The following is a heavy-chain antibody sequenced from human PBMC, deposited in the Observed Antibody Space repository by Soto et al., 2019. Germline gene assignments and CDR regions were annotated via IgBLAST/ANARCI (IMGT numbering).Heavy chain of an antibody. D-gene: IGHD3-22*01. CDR3: ARDLHTDHSAYSAFAY. CDR1: GYTFTSYG. Sequence: QVQLVQSGPEVKMHGASVKVSCKTSGYTFTSYGLAWLRQAPGQRLEWMGWVGTMNTNTNYAEKLQGRVTMTTDTSTTTPYMELTNLRSDDTAVYYCARDLHTDHSAYSAFAYCGHGTLVLVSS. V-gene: IGHV1-18*01. J-gene: IGHJ4*01. CDR2: VGTMNTNT.